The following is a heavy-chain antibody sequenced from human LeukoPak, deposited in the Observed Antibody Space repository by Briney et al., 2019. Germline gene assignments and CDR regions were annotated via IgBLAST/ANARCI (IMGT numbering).Heavy chain of an antibody. CDR2: INPNSGGT. V-gene: IGHV1-2*02. CDR1: GYTFTGYY. D-gene: IGHD2-2*01. J-gene: IGHJ4*02. Sequence: ASVKVSCKASGYTFTGYYMHWVRQAPGQGLEWMGWINPNSGGTNYAQKFQGRVTMTRDTSISTAYMELSRLRSDDTAVYYCARLRSRGYCSSPSCYASDYWGQGTLVTVSS. CDR3: ARLRSRGYCSSPSCYASDY.